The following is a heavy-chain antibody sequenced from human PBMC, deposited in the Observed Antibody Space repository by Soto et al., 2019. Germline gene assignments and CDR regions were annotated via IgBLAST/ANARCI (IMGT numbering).Heavy chain of an antibody. V-gene: IGHV3-15*07. CDR2: IKTKTDGGTT. CDR3: TTGGGLLVVSGD. J-gene: IGHJ4*02. D-gene: IGHD3-22*01. Sequence: EVQLVESGGGLVKPGGSLRLSCAASGFTFSIAWMNWVRQAPGKGLEWVGRIKTKTDGGTTDYAAPVKGRFTISRDDSKNTLSLRMKRLKTEDTAVYYCTTGGGLLVVSGDWGQGTLVTVSS. CDR1: GFTFSIAW.